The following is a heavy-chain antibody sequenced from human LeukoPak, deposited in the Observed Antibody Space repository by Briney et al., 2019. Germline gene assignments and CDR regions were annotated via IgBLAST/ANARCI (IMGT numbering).Heavy chain of an antibody. CDR1: GFTFTNYP. Sequence: GGSLRLSCEASGFTFTNYPMFWVRLAPAKGLEWVSSISYDGTKQNYTDSVKGRFTISRDNSKNMVFLQMNSLRAEDTAVYYCARASVNGATVKYFDYWGQGTLVTVSS. CDR2: ISYDGTKQ. CDR3: ARASVNGATVKYFDY. V-gene: IGHV3-30-3*01. J-gene: IGHJ4*02. D-gene: IGHD1-1*01.